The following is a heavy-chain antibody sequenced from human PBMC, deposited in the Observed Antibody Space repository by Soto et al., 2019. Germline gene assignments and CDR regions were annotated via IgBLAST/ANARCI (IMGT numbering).Heavy chain of an antibody. CDR2: IHHTATA. D-gene: IGHD5-12*01. Sequence: QVQLQESGPGLLKPSETLSLTCTLSGDSVSSGASHWTWIRQSPGKGLEGIGYIHHTATADCNPSLNSCVSISVDTSKNQFALKLTSATTADTAVYYCARLDRSTSNIGVWGQGTTLTVYS. CDR1: GDSVSSGASH. J-gene: IGHJ6*02. V-gene: IGHV4-61*08. CDR3: ARLDRSTSNIGV.